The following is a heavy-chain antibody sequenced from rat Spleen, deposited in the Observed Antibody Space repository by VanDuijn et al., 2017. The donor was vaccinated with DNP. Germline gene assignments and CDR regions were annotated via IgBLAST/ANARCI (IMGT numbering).Heavy chain of an antibody. Sequence: EVQLVESGGDIVQAGGSLKLFCVASGFTIHNYWLTWVRQVPGKGLEWVASITGSCDITNNLDSVMGRFTISKDNAKNTLYLQMNSLKSEETATYYCARLWSSGAMDVWGQGTSVTVSS. V-gene: IGHV5-31*01. CDR2: ITGSCDIT. J-gene: IGHJ4*01. D-gene: IGHD1-3*01. CDR3: ARLWSSGAMDV. CDR1: GFTIHNYW.